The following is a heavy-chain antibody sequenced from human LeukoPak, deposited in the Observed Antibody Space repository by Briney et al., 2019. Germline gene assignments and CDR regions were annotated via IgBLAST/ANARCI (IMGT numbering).Heavy chain of an antibody. Sequence: SETLSLTCTVSGGSISRYYWSWIRQPPGKGLEWIGFIYYTGSTNYNPSLQSRVTISLDTSKNQFSLRPSSVTAADTAVYYCARPGVGSGRYGAFDIWGQGTMVAVSS. V-gene: IGHV4-59*08. CDR3: ARPGVGSGRYGAFDI. D-gene: IGHD5-18*01. CDR2: IYYTGST. CDR1: GGSISRYY. J-gene: IGHJ3*02.